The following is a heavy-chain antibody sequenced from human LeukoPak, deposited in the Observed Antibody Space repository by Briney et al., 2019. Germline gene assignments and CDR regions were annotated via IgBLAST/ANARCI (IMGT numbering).Heavy chain of an antibody. J-gene: IGHJ4*02. CDR1: GYTFTSYA. V-gene: IGHV1-3*01. D-gene: IGHD3-10*01. Sequence: ASVKVSCKASGYTFTSYAMHWVHQAPGQRLEWMGWINAGNGNTKYSQKFQGRVTITRDTSASTAYMELSSLRSEDTAVYYCASAGGSYYADFDYWGQGTLVTVSS. CDR2: INAGNGNT. CDR3: ASAGGSYYADFDY.